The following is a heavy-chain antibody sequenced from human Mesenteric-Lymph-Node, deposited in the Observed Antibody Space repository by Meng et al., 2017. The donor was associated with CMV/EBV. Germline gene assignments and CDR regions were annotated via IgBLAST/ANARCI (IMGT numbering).Heavy chain of an antibody. J-gene: IGHJ5*02. D-gene: IGHD3-3*01. CDR2: IYWNDDK. CDR3: AHTHYDFWSGYPWFDP. CDR1: FSVSTMGVG. V-gene: IGHV2-5*01. Sequence: FSVSTMGVGGGWIRQPPGKALEWLALIYWNDDKRYSPSLKSRLTITKDTSKNQVVLTMTNMDPVDTATYYCAHTHYDFWSGYPWFDPWGQGTLVTVSS.